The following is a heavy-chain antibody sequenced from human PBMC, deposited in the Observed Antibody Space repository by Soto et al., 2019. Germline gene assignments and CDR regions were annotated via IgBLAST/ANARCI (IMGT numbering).Heavy chain of an antibody. CDR1: RGSFNAYS. Sequence: PSETLSLTCAVHRGSFNAYSWTWIRQPPGKGLEWIGEIDHSGSTTYNPSLKSRIIMSVDTSMNQFSLNVSSMTAADTAVYYCARGLRYSGMDVWGQGTTVTVSS. V-gene: IGHV4-34*01. CDR2: IDHSGST. J-gene: IGHJ6*02. CDR3: ARGLRYSGMDV.